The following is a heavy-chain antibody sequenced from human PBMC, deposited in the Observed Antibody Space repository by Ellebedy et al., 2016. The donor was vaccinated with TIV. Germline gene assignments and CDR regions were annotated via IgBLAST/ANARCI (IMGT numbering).Heavy chain of an antibody. CDR1: GFTFSTYW. V-gene: IGHV3-7*01. J-gene: IGHJ4*02. D-gene: IGHD6-19*01. CDR2: IKYDGSEK. CDR3: ARVEPQYSSEWFC. Sequence: PGGSLRLSCVGSGFTFSTYWMSWVRQAPGKGLEWVANIKYDGSEKYYAESVKGRFTISRDNAQNSLYLQMNSLRAEDTAVYYCARVEPQYSSEWFCWGQGTLVTVSS.